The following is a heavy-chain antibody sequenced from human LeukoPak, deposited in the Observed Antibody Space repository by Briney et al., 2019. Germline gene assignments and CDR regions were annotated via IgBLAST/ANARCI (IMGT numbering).Heavy chain of an antibody. CDR1: GGSISSYY. J-gene: IGHJ6*03. CDR2: IYYSGST. V-gene: IGHV4-59*12. D-gene: IGHD6-19*01. CDR3: AGGEAVGYYYYYYMDV. Sequence: SETLSLTCTVSGGSISSYYWSWIRQPPGKGLEWIGYIYYSGSTNYNPSLKSRVTISVDTSKNQFSLKLSSVTAADTAVYYCAGGEAVGYYYYYYMDVWGKGTTVTVSS.